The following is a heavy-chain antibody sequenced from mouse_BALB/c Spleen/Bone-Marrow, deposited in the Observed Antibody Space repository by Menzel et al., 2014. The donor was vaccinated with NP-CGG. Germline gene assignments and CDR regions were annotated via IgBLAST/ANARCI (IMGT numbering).Heavy chain of an antibody. V-gene: IGHV5-6-4*01. D-gene: IGHD1-2*01. J-gene: IGHJ1*01. CDR1: GFTLSGYN. Sequence: EVKLEESGGGLVKPGGSLKLSCAASGFTLSGYNMSWVRQTPEKRLEWVATISSGGSYTYYLDSVKGRFTISRDNAENTQYLQMSSLKSEDTAMYYCTKLLRRRKYFDVWGAGTTVTVSS. CDR3: TKLLRRRKYFDV. CDR2: ISSGGSYT.